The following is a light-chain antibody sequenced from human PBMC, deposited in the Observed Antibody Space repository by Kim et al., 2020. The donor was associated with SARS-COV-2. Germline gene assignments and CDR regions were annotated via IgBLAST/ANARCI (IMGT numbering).Light chain of an antibody. CDR2: QDS. J-gene: IGLJ3*02. V-gene: IGLV3-1*01. Sequence: SYELTQPPSVSVSPGQTASITCAGDKMGDKYVCWYQQKPGQSPVLVIYQDSKRPSGIPERFSGSNSGNTATLTISGTQAMDEADYYCQAWDSSTAVFGGGTQLTVL. CDR1: KMGDKY. CDR3: QAWDSSTAV.